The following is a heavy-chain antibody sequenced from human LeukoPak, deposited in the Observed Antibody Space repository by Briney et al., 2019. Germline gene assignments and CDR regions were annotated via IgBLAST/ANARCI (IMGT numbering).Heavy chain of an antibody. V-gene: IGHV5-10-1*01. CDR1: GYSFTSYW. CDR2: IDPSDSYT. J-gene: IGHJ5*02. D-gene: IGHD3-22*01. Sequence: GESLKISCKGSGYSFTSYWIGWVRQMPGKGLEWMGRIDPSDSYTNYSPSFQGHVTISADKSISTAYLQWSSLKASDTAMYYCARRGYYYDSSGYRSWGQGTLVTVSS. CDR3: ARRGYYYDSSGYRS.